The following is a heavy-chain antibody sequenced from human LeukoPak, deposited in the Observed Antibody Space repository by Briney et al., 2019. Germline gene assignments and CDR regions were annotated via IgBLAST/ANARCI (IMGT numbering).Heavy chain of an antibody. V-gene: IGHV3-7*01. CDR2: MRQDGNEK. J-gene: IGHJ4*02. Sequence: GGSLRLSCVASGFTFSSYWMTWVRQAPGKGLEWVANMRQDGNEKYYVDSVRGRFTISRDNAKNSLYLQMNSLRAEDTAVYYCARDWFHAIDYWGQGTLVTVSS. CDR3: ARDWFHAIDY. D-gene: IGHD2/OR15-2a*01. CDR1: GFTFSSYW.